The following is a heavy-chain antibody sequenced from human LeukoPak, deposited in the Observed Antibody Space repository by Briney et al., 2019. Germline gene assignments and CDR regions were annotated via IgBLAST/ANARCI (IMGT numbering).Heavy chain of an antibody. D-gene: IGHD4-17*01. V-gene: IGHV4-39*07. CDR2: IYYSGST. Sequence: PSETLSLTCTVSGGSISSSSYYWDWIRQPPGKGLEWIGSIYYSGSTYYNPSLKSRVTISVDTSKNQFSLKLTSVTAADTAVYYCAGTADYGDYVRWGQGTLVTVSS. J-gene: IGHJ4*02. CDR1: GGSISSSSYY. CDR3: AGTADYGDYVR.